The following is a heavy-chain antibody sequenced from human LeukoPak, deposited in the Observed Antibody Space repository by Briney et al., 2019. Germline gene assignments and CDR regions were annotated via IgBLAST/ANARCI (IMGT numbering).Heavy chain of an antibody. CDR3: AKAQRGYYYDSSGSAVDY. V-gene: IGHV3-23*01. Sequence: PGGSLRLSCAASGFTFSSYAMSWVRQAPGKGLEWVSAISGSGGSTYYADSVKGRFTISRDNSKNTLYLQMNSLRAEDTAVYYCAKAQRGYYYDSSGSAVDYWGQGTLVTVSS. D-gene: IGHD3-22*01. CDR1: GFTFSSYA. J-gene: IGHJ4*02. CDR2: ISGSGGST.